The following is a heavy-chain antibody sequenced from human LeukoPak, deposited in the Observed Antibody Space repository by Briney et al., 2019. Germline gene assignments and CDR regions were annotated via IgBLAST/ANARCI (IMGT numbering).Heavy chain of an antibody. CDR1: GFTVSSNY. Sequence: GGSLRLSCAASGFTVSSNYMSWVRQAPGKGLEWVSVIYSGGSTYHAGSVKGRFTISRDNSKNTLYLQMNSLRAEDTAVYYCAREKLGHYFDYWGQGTLVTVSS. V-gene: IGHV3-53*01. CDR2: IYSGGST. D-gene: IGHD6-13*01. CDR3: AREKLGHYFDY. J-gene: IGHJ4*02.